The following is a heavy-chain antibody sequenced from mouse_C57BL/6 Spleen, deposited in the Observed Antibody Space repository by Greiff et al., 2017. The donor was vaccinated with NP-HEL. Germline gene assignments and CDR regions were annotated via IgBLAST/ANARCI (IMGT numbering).Heavy chain of an antibody. V-gene: IGHV14-2*01. CDR1: GFNIKDYY. CDR3: ARPATRDY. D-gene: IGHD1-1*01. Sequence: EVQLQQSGAELVKPGASVKLSCTASGFNIKDYYMHWVKQRTEQGLEWIGRIDPEDGEIKYAPKFQGKATITADTSSNTAYLQLSSLTSEDTAVYYCARPATRDYWGQGTTLTVSS. CDR2: IDPEDGEI. J-gene: IGHJ2*01.